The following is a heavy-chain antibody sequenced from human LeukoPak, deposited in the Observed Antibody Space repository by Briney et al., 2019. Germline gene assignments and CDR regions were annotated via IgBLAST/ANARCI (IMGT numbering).Heavy chain of an antibody. J-gene: IGHJ4*02. V-gene: IGHV1-2*02. CDR2: INPNSGGT. D-gene: IGHD5-18*01. Sequence: ASVKVSCKASGYTFTGYYMHWVRQAPGQGLEWVGWINPNSGGTNYAQKFQGRVTMTRDTSISTAYMELSRLRSDDTAVYYCARDGFDVDTAMTPGGYWGQGTLVTVSS. CDR3: ARDGFDVDTAMTPGGY. CDR1: GYTFTGYY.